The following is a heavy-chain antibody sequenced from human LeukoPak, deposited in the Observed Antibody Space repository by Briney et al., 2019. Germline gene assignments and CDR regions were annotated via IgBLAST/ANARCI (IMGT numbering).Heavy chain of an antibody. CDR2: IRHDGSNK. D-gene: IGHD5-18*01. V-gene: IGHV3-30*02. CDR3: ARETILGLELWLYSNYYYYMDV. J-gene: IGHJ6*03. CDR1: GFTFSSYG. Sequence: PPGGSLRLSCAASGFTFSSYGMHWVRQAPGKGLEWVAFIRHDGSNKYYADSVKGRFTISRDNSKNTLYLQMNSLRAEDTAVYYCARETILGLELWLYSNYYYYMDVWGKGTTVTVSS.